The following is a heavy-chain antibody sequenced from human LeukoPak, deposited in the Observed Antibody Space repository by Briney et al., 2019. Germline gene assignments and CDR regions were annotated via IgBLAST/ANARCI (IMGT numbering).Heavy chain of an antibody. D-gene: IGHD2-2*02. CDR1: GGSISSYY. V-gene: IGHV4-59*01. Sequence: PSETLSLTCTVSGGSISSYYWSWIRQPPGKGLEWIGYIYYSGSTNYNPSLKSRVTISADTSKNQFSLKLSSVTAADTAVYYCAGSNVVPAAIGAFDIWGQGTMVTVSS. J-gene: IGHJ3*02. CDR3: AGSNVVPAAIGAFDI. CDR2: IYYSGST.